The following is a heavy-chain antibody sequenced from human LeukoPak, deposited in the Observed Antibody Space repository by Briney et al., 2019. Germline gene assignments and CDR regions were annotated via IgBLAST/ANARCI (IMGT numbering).Heavy chain of an antibody. CDR2: IYYSGCT. J-gene: IGHJ5*02. Sequence: SETLSLTCTVSGGSISSSSYYWGWVRQRPGKGREWDGSIYYSGCTYYNPSLKRRVPISVDTSKNQFSLKLRSVTAADTAVYYCARHEPSGRWLLDAWGQGTLVTASS. CDR1: GGSISSSSYY. V-gene: IGHV4-39*01. D-gene: IGHD5-24*01. CDR3: ARHEPSGRWLLDA.